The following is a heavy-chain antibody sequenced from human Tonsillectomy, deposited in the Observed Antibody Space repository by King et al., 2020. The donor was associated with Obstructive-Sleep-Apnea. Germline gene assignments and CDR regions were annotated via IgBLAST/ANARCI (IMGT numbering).Heavy chain of an antibody. V-gene: IGHV4-31*03. J-gene: IGHJ6*02. CDR3: ARDFLDYGDYVDYYYGMDV. CDR2: IYYSGST. Sequence: QLQESGPGLVKPSQTLSLTCTVSGGSISSGGYYWSWIRQHPGKGLEWIGYIYYSGSTYYNPSLKSRVTIPVDTSKNQFSLKLSSVTAADTAVYYCARDFLDYGDYVDYYYGMDVWGQGTTVTVSS. CDR1: GGSISSGGYY. D-gene: IGHD4-17*01.